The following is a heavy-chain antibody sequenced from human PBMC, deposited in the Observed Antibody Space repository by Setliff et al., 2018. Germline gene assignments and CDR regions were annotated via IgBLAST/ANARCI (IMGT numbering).Heavy chain of an antibody. CDR3: SSRATYYNFWSGYYLY. J-gene: IGHJ4*02. CDR1: GGSISSSSYY. Sequence: SETLSLTCTVSGGSISSSSYYWGWIRQPPGKGLEWIGSTYYNPSLKSRVSISVDTSKNQFSLKLSSVTPADTAVYYCSSRATYYNFWSGYYLYWGQGTLVTVAS. V-gene: IGHV4-39*07. D-gene: IGHD3-3*01. CDR2: T.